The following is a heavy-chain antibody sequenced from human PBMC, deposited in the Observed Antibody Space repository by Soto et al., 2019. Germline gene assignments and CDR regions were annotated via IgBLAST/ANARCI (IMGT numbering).Heavy chain of an antibody. CDR2: FDPEDGET. CDR1: GYTLTELS. J-gene: IGHJ4*02. Sequence: QVQLVQSGAEVKKPGASVKVSCKVSGYTLTELSMHWVRQAPGKGLEWMGGFDPEDGETIYAQKFQGRVTMTEDTSSDTAYMELSSLRSEDTAVYYCATVGAYCTNGVCWYYFDYWGQGTLVTVSS. V-gene: IGHV1-24*01. D-gene: IGHD2-8*01. CDR3: ATVGAYCTNGVCWYYFDY.